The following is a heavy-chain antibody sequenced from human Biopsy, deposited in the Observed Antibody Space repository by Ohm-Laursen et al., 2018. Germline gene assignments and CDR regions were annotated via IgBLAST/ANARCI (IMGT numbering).Heavy chain of an antibody. D-gene: IGHD6-13*01. CDR2: ISASGNHI. Sequence: SLRLSCTASGFTFSGFSMNWVRQAPGKGLEWVSSISASGNHIYYTDSVKGRFTVSRDNAKNSLYLQMNSLRSEDTALYYCAKDRYPSSWHYYYGMDVWGQGTTVTVSS. V-gene: IGHV3-21*04. CDR3: AKDRYPSSWHYYYGMDV. J-gene: IGHJ6*02. CDR1: GFTFSGFS.